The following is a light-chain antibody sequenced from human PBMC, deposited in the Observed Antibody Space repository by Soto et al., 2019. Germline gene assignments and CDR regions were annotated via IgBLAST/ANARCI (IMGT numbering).Light chain of an antibody. J-gene: IGKJ1*01. CDR2: AAS. CDR3: QRYNHGAK. CDR1: QGISNN. V-gene: IGKV1-27*01. Sequence: DIQMTQSPSSLSASVGDRVTITCRASQGISNNLAWYQQKPGRVPTLLIYAASILQSGVPPRFSGSGSGTDVTLTITSLQPEDVGTFYCQRYNHGAKFGQGTKVEI.